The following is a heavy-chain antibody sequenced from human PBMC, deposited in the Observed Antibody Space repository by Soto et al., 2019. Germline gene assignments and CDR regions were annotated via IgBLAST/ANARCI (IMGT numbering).Heavy chain of an antibody. CDR2: ISYDGSNK. J-gene: IGHJ6*02. Sequence: QVQLVESGGGVVQPGRSLRLSCAASGFTFSSYGMHWVRQAPGKGLEWVAVISYDGSNKYYADSVKGRFTISRDNSKNTLYLQMNSLRAEDTAVYYCAKTHDYGDNYGMDVWGQGTTVTVSS. D-gene: IGHD4-17*01. V-gene: IGHV3-30*18. CDR1: GFTFSSYG. CDR3: AKTHDYGDNYGMDV.